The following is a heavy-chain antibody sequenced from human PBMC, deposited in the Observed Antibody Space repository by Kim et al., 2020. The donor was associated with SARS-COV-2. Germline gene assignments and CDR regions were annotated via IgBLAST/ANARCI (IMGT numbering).Heavy chain of an antibody. CDR3: ARRGSSSWYERWFDP. V-gene: IGHV4-39*01. CDR1: GGSISSSSYY. J-gene: IGHJ5*02. D-gene: IGHD6-13*01. CDR2: IYYSGST. Sequence: SETLSLTCTVSGGSISSSSYYWGWIRQPPGKGLEWIGSIYYSGSTYYNPSLKSRVTISVDTSKNQFSLKLSSVTAADTAVYYCARRGSSSWYERWFDPWG.